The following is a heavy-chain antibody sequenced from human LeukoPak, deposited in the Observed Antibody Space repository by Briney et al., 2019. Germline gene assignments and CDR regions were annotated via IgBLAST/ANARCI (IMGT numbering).Heavy chain of an antibody. D-gene: IGHD3-16*01. J-gene: IGHJ3*02. CDR2: IIPSGDST. Sequence: ASVKVSCKASGYTFTTYYMHWVRQAPGQGLEWMGIIIPSGDSTSYAQKFQGRVTMTKDTSTNTFYMDLRSLRSEDTAAYYCARDRSGEDAFDIWGQGTMVTVSS. V-gene: IGHV1-46*01. CDR3: ARDRSGEDAFDI. CDR1: GYTFTTYY.